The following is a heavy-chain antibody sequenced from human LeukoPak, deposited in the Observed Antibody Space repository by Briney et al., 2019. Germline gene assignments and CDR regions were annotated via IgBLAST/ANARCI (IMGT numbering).Heavy chain of an antibody. Sequence: GGSLRLPCAASGFTVSSNYMSWIRQAPGKGLEWVSAISGGGEDTYYPDSVKGRFTISRDNSKNTLYLQMNSLRAEDTAVYYCAKPRAMTTGVGRYFDLWGRGTLVTVSS. J-gene: IGHJ2*01. D-gene: IGHD1-1*01. CDR3: AKPRAMTTGVGRYFDL. CDR2: ISGGGEDT. CDR1: GFTVSSNY. V-gene: IGHV3-23*01.